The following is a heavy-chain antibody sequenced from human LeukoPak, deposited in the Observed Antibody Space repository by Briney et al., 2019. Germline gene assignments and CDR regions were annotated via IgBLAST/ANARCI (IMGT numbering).Heavy chain of an antibody. V-gene: IGHV3-48*04. D-gene: IGHD4-23*01. CDR3: ARDYGGSSPFDY. Sequence: GGSLRLSCAASGFTFSSYWMHWVRHAPGKGLEWVSYISSSGTTIYYADSVKGRFTISRDNAKKSLYLQMNSLRAEDTAVYYCARDYGGSSPFDYWGQGTLVTVSS. CDR2: ISSSGTTI. J-gene: IGHJ4*02. CDR1: GFTFSSYW.